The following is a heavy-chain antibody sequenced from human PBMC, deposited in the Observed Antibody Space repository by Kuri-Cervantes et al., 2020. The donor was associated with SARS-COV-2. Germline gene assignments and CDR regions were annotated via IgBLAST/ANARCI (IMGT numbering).Heavy chain of an antibody. V-gene: IGHV3-30*07. CDR1: GFTFSSYA. CDR2: ISYDGSNK. Sequence: GESLKISCAASGFTFSSYAMHWVRQVPGKGLEWVAVISYDGSNKYYADSVKGRFTISRDNSKNTLYLQMNSLRAEDTAVYYCAKQQQLGTYDYWGQGTLVTVSS. D-gene: IGHD6-13*01. CDR3: AKQQQLGTYDY. J-gene: IGHJ4*02.